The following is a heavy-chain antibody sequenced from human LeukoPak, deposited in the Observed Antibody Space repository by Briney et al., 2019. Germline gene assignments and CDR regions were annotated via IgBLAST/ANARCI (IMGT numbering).Heavy chain of an antibody. V-gene: IGHV3-23*01. D-gene: IGHD2-21*01. J-gene: IGHJ4*02. CDR3: AKGMYGVGGALDY. Sequence: GGSLRLSCAASGFIFRTYGMNWVRQAPGKGLEYVSGITAGGGNTYYGDSLKGRFTISRDDSKDTLFLQMNSLRVEDTAVYYCAKGMYGVGGALDYWGRGSLATVSS. CDR2: ITAGGGNT. CDR1: GFIFRTYG.